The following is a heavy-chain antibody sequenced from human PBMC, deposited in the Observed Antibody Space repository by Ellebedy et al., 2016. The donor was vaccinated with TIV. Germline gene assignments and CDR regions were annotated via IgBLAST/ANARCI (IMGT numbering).Heavy chain of an antibody. D-gene: IGHD3-10*01. Sequence: GESLKISCTASGFTFSTYNMNWVRQAPGKGLEWVSFISSSGTTTHYADSVKGRFTISRDNDKKSLILQMSSLRAEDTAVYYCAPRDGSYTYWGQGTLVTVSS. V-gene: IGHV3-48*04. J-gene: IGHJ4*02. CDR3: APRDGSYTY. CDR1: GFTFSTYN. CDR2: ISSSGTTT.